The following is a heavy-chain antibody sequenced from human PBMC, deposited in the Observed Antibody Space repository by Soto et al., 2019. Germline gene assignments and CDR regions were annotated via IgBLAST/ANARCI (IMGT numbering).Heavy chain of an antibody. CDR3: ARMGTSYYYYAMDV. J-gene: IGHJ6*02. D-gene: IGHD1-1*01. V-gene: IGHV2-70*04. CDR1: GFSLTTSGMR. Sequence: SGPTRMNPTQTLTLTCTFSGFSLTTSGMRVIWIRQPPGKALEWLARIDWDDDKFYSTSLKTRLTVSKDTFKNQVVLTMTNMDPVDTATYYCARMGTSYYYYAMDVWGQGTTVTVSS. CDR2: IDWDDDK.